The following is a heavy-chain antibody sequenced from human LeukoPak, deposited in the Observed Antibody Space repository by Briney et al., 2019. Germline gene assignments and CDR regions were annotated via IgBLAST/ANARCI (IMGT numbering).Heavy chain of an antibody. Sequence: ASVKVSCKASGYTFTSYGISWVRQAPGQGLEWMGWISAYNGNTNYAQKLQGRVTMTTDTSTSTAYMELRSLRSDDTAVYYCARDRASIELRFLEWFIYYYGMDVWGQGTTVTVSS. CDR2: ISAYNGNT. J-gene: IGHJ6*02. V-gene: IGHV1-18*01. CDR3: ARDRASIELRFLEWFIYYYGMDV. D-gene: IGHD3-3*01. CDR1: GYTFTSYG.